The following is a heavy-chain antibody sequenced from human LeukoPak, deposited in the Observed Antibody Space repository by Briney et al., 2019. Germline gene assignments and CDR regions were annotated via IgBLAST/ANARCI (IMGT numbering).Heavy chain of an antibody. CDR2: FDPEDGET. V-gene: IGHV1-24*01. Sequence: ASVKVSCKVSGYTLTELSMHWVRQAPGKGLEWMGGFDPEDGETIYAQKFQGRVTMTEDTSTDTAYMELSSLRSEDTAVYYCARDRYCSGGSCYGRGGWGQGTLVTVSS. CDR3: ARDRYCSGGSCYGRGG. D-gene: IGHD2-15*01. J-gene: IGHJ4*02. CDR1: GYTLTELS.